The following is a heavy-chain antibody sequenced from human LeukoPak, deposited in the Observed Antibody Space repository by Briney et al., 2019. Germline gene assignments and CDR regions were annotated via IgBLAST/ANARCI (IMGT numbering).Heavy chain of an antibody. CDR3: AREGRPDAFDI. CDR2: ISYDGSNK. J-gene: IGHJ3*02. CDR1: GFTFSSYA. V-gene: IGHV3-30-3*01. Sequence: GGSLRLSCAASGFTFSSYAMHWVRQAPGKGLEWVAVISYDGSNKYYADSVKGRFTISRDNSKNTLYLQMNSLRAEDTAVYYCAREGRPDAFDIWGQGTMVTVSS.